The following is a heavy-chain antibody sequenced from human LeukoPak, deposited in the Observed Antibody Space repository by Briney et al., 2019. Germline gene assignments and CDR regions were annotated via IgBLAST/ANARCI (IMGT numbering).Heavy chain of an antibody. Sequence: GGSLRLSCAASGFTFDDYAMHWVRQAPGKGLEWVSLISWDGGSTYYADSVKGRFTISRDNSKNSLYLQMNSLRAEDTALYYCAKGRGEGFLPGGYWGQGTLVTVSS. J-gene: IGHJ4*02. D-gene: IGHD3-3*01. CDR2: ISWDGGST. CDR1: GFTFDDYA. CDR3: AKGRGEGFLPGGY. V-gene: IGHV3-43D*03.